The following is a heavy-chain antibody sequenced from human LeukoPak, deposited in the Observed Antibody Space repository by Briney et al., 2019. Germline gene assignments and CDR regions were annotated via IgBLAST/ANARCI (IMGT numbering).Heavy chain of an antibody. Sequence: GGSLRLSCAASGFTFSSYWMSWVRQAPGEGLEWVAKINQDGTEKAYVDSVRGRFTISRDNAKNSLFLQMNSLRAEDTAVYYCAGGPLIAAAGTWWGQGTLVTVSS. D-gene: IGHD6-13*01. CDR1: GFTFSSYW. J-gene: IGHJ4*02. V-gene: IGHV3-7*03. CDR3: AGGPLIAAAGTW. CDR2: INQDGTEK.